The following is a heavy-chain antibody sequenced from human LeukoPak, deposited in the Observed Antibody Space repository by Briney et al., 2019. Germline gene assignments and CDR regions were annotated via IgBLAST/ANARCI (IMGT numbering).Heavy chain of an antibody. D-gene: IGHD3-22*01. J-gene: IGHJ4*02. Sequence: GGSLRLSCAASGFTFSSYSMNWVRQAPGKGLEWVSYISSSSSTIYYADSVKGRFTISRDNAKNSLYLQVNSLRDEDTAVYYCARDFPYYYDSSGYYYGSHYWGQGTLVTVSS. CDR1: GFTFSSYS. CDR3: ARDFPYYYDSSGYYYGSHY. V-gene: IGHV3-48*02. CDR2: ISSSSSTI.